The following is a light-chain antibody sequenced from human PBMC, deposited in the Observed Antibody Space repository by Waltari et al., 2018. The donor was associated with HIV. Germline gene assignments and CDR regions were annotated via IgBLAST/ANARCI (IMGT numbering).Light chain of an antibody. Sequence: QSALTQPASVSGSPGQSITISCTGTSSDVGGYNYVSWYQPHPGKAPKLMIYDVSKRPSGVSNRFSGAKSGNTASLTISGLQAEDEGDYYCSSYTSSSALYVVFGGGTKLTVL. CDR3: SSYTSSSALYVV. CDR2: DVS. CDR1: SSDVGGYNY. J-gene: IGLJ2*01. V-gene: IGLV2-14*03.